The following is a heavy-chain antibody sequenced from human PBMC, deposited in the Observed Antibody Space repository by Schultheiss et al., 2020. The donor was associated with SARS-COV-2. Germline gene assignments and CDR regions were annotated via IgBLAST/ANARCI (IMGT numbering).Heavy chain of an antibody. Sequence: GSLRLSCAASGFTFSSYAMHWVRQAPGKGLEWIGEINHSGSTNYNPSLKSRVTISVDTSKNQFSLKLSSVTAADTAVYYCAREPGSTSYAFDIWGQGTMVTVSS. CDR2: INHSGST. CDR1: GFTFSSYA. V-gene: IGHV4-34*01. D-gene: IGHD2-2*01. J-gene: IGHJ3*02. CDR3: AREPGSTSYAFDI.